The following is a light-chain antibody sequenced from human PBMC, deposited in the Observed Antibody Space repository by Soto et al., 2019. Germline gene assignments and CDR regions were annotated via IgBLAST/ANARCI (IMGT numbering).Light chain of an antibody. Sequence: DLRLPHSPGTVSASGASRVTITCRASQSISNWLAWYQQKSGRAPKLLIYDTSSLESGVPSRFSGSGSGTEFSLTISSLQPDDFATYFCQEYDSFSITFGQGTRLENK. CDR1: QSISNW. J-gene: IGKJ5*01. CDR3: QEYDSFSIT. CDR2: DTS. V-gene: IGKV1-5*01.